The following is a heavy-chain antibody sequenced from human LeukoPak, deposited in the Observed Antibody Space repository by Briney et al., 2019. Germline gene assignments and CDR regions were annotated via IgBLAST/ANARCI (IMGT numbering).Heavy chain of an antibody. V-gene: IGHV4-59*01. CDR2: IYYSGST. CDR3: ARAKIVGAEYYFDY. D-gene: IGHD1-26*01. CDR1: GGSISSYY. Sequence: PSETLSLTCTVSGGSISSYYWSWIRQPPGKGRGWIGYIYYSGSTNYNPSLKSRVTISVDTSKNQFSLKLSSVTAADTAVYYCARAKIVGAEYYFDYWGQGTLVTVSS. J-gene: IGHJ4*02.